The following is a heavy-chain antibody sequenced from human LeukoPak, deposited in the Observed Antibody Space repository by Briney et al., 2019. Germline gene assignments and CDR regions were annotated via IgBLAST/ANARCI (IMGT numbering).Heavy chain of an antibody. Sequence: GGSLRPSCAASGFNFHSYAIHWVRQAPGKGLEWVAVVSYDGGQKYYADSVKGRFTISRDNSNNTLFLQANSLRTEDTALYYCAKDINGRIYTRGWYIDYWGQGTLVTVSS. J-gene: IGHJ4*02. V-gene: IGHV3-30*18. CDR2: VSYDGGQK. CDR1: GFNFHSYA. CDR3: AKDINGRIYTRGWYIDY. D-gene: IGHD6-19*01.